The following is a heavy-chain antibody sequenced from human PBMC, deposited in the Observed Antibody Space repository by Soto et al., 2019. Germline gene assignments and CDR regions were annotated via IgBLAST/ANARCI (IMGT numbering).Heavy chain of an antibody. D-gene: IGHD6-6*01. Sequence: GGSLRLSCAASGFTFSDYYMSWIRQAPGKGLEWVSYISSSGSTIYYADSVKGRFTISRDNAKNSLYLQMNSLRAEDTAVYYCASGPRLEYSSSSENYWGQGTLVTVSS. CDR2: ISSSGSTI. J-gene: IGHJ4*02. CDR1: GFTFSDYY. CDR3: ASGPRLEYSSSSENY. V-gene: IGHV3-11*01.